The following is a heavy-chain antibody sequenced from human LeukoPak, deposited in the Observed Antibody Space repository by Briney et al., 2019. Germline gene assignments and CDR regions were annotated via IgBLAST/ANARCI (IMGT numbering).Heavy chain of an antibody. Sequence: ASVKVSCKPSGYTFTDYFLHWVRQAPGQGLEWMGWINPNGGATNYAQKFQGRVTVTRDTSRSTAYMELSRLISDDTAVYYCVRDRAGPFDYWGQGTLVTVSS. CDR1: GYTFTDYF. V-gene: IGHV1-2*02. J-gene: IGHJ4*02. CDR2: INPNGGAT. CDR3: VRDRAGPFDY.